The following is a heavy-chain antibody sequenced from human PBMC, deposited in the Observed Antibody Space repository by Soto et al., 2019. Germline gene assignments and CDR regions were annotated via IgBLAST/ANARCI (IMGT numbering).Heavy chain of an antibody. Sequence: QVQLVESGGGVVQPGRSLRLSCAASGFTFSSYGMHWVRQAPGKGLEWVAVISYDGSNKYYADSVKGRFTISRDNSKNTLYLPMNSMSAEDTAVYYCAKEVWGSGWYLCDYWGQGTLVPVSS. CDR1: GFTFSSYG. CDR2: ISYDGSNK. V-gene: IGHV3-30*18. J-gene: IGHJ4*02. D-gene: IGHD6-19*01. CDR3: AKEVWGSGWYLCDY.